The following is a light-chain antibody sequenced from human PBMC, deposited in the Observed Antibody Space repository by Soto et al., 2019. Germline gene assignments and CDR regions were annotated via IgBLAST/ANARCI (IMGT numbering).Light chain of an antibody. J-gene: IGKJ1*01. CDR1: QSVTSNS. Sequence: EIVLTQSPGTLSLSPGERATLSCRASQSVTSNSVAWYQQKPGQAPRLLIHGTSARATGIPDRFSGSGSGTDFTLTISRLEPDDFAVYYCQQYGSLVWTFGQGTKVEI. CDR2: GTS. CDR3: QQYGSLVWT. V-gene: IGKV3-20*01.